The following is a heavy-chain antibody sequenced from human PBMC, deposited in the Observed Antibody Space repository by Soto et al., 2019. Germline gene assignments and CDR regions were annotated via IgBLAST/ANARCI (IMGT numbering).Heavy chain of an antibody. V-gene: IGHV3-33*01. D-gene: IGHD3-3*01. Sequence: GGSLRLSCAASGFTFSSYGMHWVRQAPGKGLEWVAVIWYDGSNKYYADSVKGRFTISRDNSKNTLYLQMNSLRAEDTAVYYCARGQLSITIFGVAPLAYYYGMDVWGQGTTVTVSS. CDR1: GFTFSSYG. CDR3: ARGQLSITIFGVAPLAYYYGMDV. CDR2: IWYDGSNK. J-gene: IGHJ6*02.